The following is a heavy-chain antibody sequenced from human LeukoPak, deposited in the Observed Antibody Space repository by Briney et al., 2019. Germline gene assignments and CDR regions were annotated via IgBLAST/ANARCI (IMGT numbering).Heavy chain of an antibody. J-gene: IGHJ4*02. CDR1: GFTFSSYG. D-gene: IGHD3-22*01. CDR2: ISGSGGST. Sequence: GGSLRLSCAASGFTFSSYGMSWVRQAPGKGLEWVSAISGSGGSTYYADSVKGRFTISRDNSKNTLYLQMNSLRAEDTAVYYCARGEYYYDSSGYSFDYWGQGTLVTVSS. CDR3: ARGEYYYDSSGYSFDY. V-gene: IGHV3-23*01.